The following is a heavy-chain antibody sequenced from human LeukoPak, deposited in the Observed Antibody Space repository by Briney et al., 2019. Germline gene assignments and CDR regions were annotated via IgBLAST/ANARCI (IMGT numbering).Heavy chain of an antibody. CDR2: ISGSGGST. CDR3: AKDRYYYDSSWTFDY. J-gene: IGHJ4*02. V-gene: IGHV3-23*01. CDR1: GFTFSSYA. Sequence: PGGSLRLSCAASGFTFSSYAMSWVRQAPGKGLEWVSAISGSGGSTYYADSVKGRFTISRDNSKNPLYLQMNSLRAEDTAVYYCAKDRYYYDSSWTFDYWGQGTLVTVSS. D-gene: IGHD3-22*01.